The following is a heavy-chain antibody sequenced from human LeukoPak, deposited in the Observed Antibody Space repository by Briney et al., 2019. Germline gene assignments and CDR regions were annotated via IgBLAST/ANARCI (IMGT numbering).Heavy chain of an antibody. D-gene: IGHD5-24*01. CDR2: IIPIFGTA. CDR1: GCTFSSYA. V-gene: IGHV1-69*05. CDR3: AREGDVYNGVFDY. J-gene: IGHJ4*02. Sequence: SVKVSCKASGCTFSSYAISWVRQAPGQGLGWMGGIIPIFGTANYAQKFQGSVTITTGEPTSTAYMELSSLRSEDTAVYYCAREGDVYNGVFDYWGQGTLVTVSS.